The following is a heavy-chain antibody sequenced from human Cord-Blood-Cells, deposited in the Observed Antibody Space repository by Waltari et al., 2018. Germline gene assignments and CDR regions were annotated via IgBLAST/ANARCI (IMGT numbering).Heavy chain of an antibody. J-gene: IGHJ2*01. CDR2: IIHIFGTA. V-gene: IGHV1-69*01. Sequence: QVQLVQSGAEVKKPGSSVKVSCKASGGTFSSYAISWVRQAPGQGLEWMGGIIHIFGTANYAQKVQCRVTMTADEATSTAYMELSIRGSEGTAVYYGARATGYSSSWYWYFDLWGRGTLVTVSS. D-gene: IGHD6-13*01. CDR1: GGTFSSYA. CDR3: ARATGYSSSWYWYFDL.